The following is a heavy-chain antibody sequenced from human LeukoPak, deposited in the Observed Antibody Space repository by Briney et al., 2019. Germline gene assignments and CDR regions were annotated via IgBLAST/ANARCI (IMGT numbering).Heavy chain of an antibody. Sequence: PSETLSLTCTVSGGSISSSSYYWGWIRQPPGKGLEWIGSIYYSGSTYYNPSLKSRVTISVDTSKNQFSLKLSSVTAADTAVYYCARGGSRGAFDIWGQGTMVTVSS. CDR3: ARGGSRGAFDI. CDR2: IYYSGST. J-gene: IGHJ3*02. V-gene: IGHV4-39*07. CDR1: GGSISSSSYY. D-gene: IGHD6-19*01.